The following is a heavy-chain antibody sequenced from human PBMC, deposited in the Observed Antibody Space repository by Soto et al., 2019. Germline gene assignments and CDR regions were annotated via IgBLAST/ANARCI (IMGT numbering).Heavy chain of an antibody. CDR3: AKDTGLWFGELYDD. V-gene: IGHV3-9*01. CDR1: GFTFDDYA. Sequence: GGSLRLSCAASGFTFDDYAMHWVRQAPGKGLEWVSGISWNSGSIGYADSVKGRFTISRDNAKNSLYLQMNSLRAEDTALYYCAKDTGLWFGELYDDWGQGTLVTVSS. CDR2: ISWNSGSI. D-gene: IGHD3-10*01. J-gene: IGHJ4*02.